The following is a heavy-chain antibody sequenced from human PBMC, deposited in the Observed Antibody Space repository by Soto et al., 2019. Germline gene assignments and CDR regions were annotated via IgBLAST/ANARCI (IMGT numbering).Heavy chain of an antibody. CDR3: ARWATTGGLDV. Sequence: QVHLVESGGGVVQPGTSLRLSCVGSGFTFRSYVIHWVRQAPGKGLEWVALTSYDGSNNFYGDSVKGRFTISRDNSRNTVALQMDSLRLEDTALYYCARWATTGGLDVWGQGTLVSVSS. J-gene: IGHJ4*02. V-gene: IGHV3-33*05. CDR1: GFTFRSYV. D-gene: IGHD3-16*01. CDR2: TSYDGSNN.